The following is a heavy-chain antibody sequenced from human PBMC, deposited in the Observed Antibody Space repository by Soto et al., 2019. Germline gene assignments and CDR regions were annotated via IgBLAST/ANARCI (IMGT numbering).Heavy chain of an antibody. CDR2: VSSSGGST. D-gene: IGHD6-13*01. Sequence: EVQLLESGGGLVQPGGSLRLSCAASGFTFSSYAMSWVRQAPGKGLEWVLAVSSSGGSTYYADSVKGRFTISRDNSKNTLYLQMNSLRAEDTALYYCAKYSTSWRGGQFDYWGQGTLVTVSS. J-gene: IGHJ4*02. V-gene: IGHV3-23*01. CDR3: AKYSTSWRGGQFDY. CDR1: GFTFSSYA.